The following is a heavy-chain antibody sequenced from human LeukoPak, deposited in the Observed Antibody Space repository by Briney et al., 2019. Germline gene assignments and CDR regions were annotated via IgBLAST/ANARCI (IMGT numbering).Heavy chain of an antibody. CDR2: ISNAGSYI. V-gene: IGHV3-21*01. J-gene: IGHJ4*02. D-gene: IGHD3-3*01. Sequence: GGSLRLSCAASGFIFSSYSMNWVRQAPGKALEWVASISNAGSYIYYADSLKARFTISRNNAKNSVYLQINSLRAEDTAIYYCATNTGPNYDFWSGLGWYFDYWGQGTLVTVSS. CDR1: GFIFSSYS. CDR3: ATNTGPNYDFWSGLGWYFDY.